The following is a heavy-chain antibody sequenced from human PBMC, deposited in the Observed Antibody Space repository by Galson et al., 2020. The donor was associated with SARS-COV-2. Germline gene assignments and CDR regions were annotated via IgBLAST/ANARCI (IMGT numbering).Heavy chain of an antibody. D-gene: IGHD2-2*01. V-gene: IGHV1-69*13. J-gene: IGHJ6*02. CDR1: GGTFSSYA. CDR3: ARSSWGRRDYYYYYGMDV. Sequence: SVTVSCKASGGTFSSYAISWVRQAPGQGLEWMGGIIPIFGTANYAQKFQGRVTITADESTSTAYMELSSLRSEDTAVYYCARSSWGRRDYYYYYGMDVWGQGTTVTVSS. CDR2: IIPIFGTA.